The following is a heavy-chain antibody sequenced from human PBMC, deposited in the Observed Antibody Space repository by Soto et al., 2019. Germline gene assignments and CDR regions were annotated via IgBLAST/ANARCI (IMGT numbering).Heavy chain of an antibody. CDR2: IFSNDEK. J-gene: IGHJ4*02. D-gene: IGHD5-12*01. V-gene: IGHV2-26*01. CDR1: GFSLSNARMG. Sequence: QVTLKESGPVLVKPTETLTLTCTVSGFSLSNARMGVSWIRQPPGKALEWLAHIFSNDEKSYSTSLKSRLTITKVTSKSQVVLTVATMAPVDTATYCCAGALRGMSTITAPLDIRGQGTLVTVSS. CDR3: AGALRGMSTITAPLDI.